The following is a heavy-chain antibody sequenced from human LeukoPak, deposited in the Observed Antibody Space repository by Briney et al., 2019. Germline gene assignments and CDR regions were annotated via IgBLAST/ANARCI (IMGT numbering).Heavy chain of an antibody. Sequence: SETLSLTCTASGGSISSYYWSWIRQPAGKGLEWIGRIYTSGSTNYNPSLKSRVTMSVDTSKNQFSLKLSSVTAADTAVYYCARASSAYCGGDCYELWIDPWGQGTLVTVSS. J-gene: IGHJ5*02. CDR2: IYTSGST. CDR1: GGSISSYY. V-gene: IGHV4-4*07. D-gene: IGHD2-21*02. CDR3: ARASSAYCGGDCYELWIDP.